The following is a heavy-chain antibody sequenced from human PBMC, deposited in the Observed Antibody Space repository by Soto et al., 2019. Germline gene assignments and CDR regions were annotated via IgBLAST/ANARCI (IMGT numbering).Heavy chain of an antibody. J-gene: IGHJ6*02. CDR1: GYTFTSYA. CDR3: ARVNSGYDSYYYYGMDV. D-gene: IGHD5-12*01. V-gene: IGHV1-3*01. CDR2: INAGNGNT. Sequence: ASVKVSCKASGYTFTSYAMHWVRQAPGQRLEWMGWINAGNGNTKYSQKFQGRVTITRDTSASTAYMELSSLRSDDTAVYYCARVNSGYDSYYYYGMDVWGQGTTVTVSS.